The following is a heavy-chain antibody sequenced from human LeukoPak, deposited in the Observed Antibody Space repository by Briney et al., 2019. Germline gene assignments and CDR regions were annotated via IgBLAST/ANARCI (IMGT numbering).Heavy chain of an antibody. CDR3: AKDADYDRSGYLDY. D-gene: IGHD3-22*01. V-gene: IGHV3-30*02. CDR1: GFTFSSYW. CDR2: IRYDGSSK. Sequence: GGSLRLSCAASGFTFSSYWMKWVRQAPGKGLEWVAFIRYDGSSKYYADSVKGRFTISRDNSKNTLSLQMNSLRAEHTAVYYCAKDADYDRSGYLDYWGQGTLVTVSS. J-gene: IGHJ4*02.